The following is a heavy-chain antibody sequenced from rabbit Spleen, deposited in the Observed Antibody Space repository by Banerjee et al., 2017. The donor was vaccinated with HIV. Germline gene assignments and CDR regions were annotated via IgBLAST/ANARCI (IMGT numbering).Heavy chain of an antibody. CDR3: VRGGSRASEYIPIFSL. J-gene: IGHJ6*01. CDR2: IDPAFRTA. Sequence: QEQLVESGGGLVQPGGSLKLSCTASGFDLSTYGVMWVRQAPGRGLEWIGYIDPAFRTAYYASWVNGRFTISSDNAQKTLDLQLDSLTVADTATYFCVRGGSRASEYIPIFSLWGPGTLVTVS. CDR1: GFDLSTYG. D-gene: IGHD1-1*01. V-gene: IGHV1S47*01.